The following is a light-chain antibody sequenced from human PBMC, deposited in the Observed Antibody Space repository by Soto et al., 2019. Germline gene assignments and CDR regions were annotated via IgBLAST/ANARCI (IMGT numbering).Light chain of an antibody. CDR1: QSISSY. Sequence: DIQMTQSPSSLSASVGDRVTITCRASQSISSYLNWYQQKPGKAPKLLIYAASSLQSGVPSRFSGAGSGTDFTLTISRLEPEDFALYYCQQHDILPITFGQGTRLEL. CDR2: AAS. J-gene: IGKJ5*01. V-gene: IGKV1-39*01. CDR3: QQHDILPIT.